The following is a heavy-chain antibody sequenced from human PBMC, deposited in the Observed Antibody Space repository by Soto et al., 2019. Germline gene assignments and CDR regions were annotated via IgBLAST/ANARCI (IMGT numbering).Heavy chain of an antibody. D-gene: IGHD3-16*01. CDR3: AKAFYVWSSEQPYYFHS. CDR2: ISGSGGRA. Sequence: EVQLLDSGGGLVQPGGSLRLSCAASEFTFSNYAMTWVRQGPGKGLEWVSGISGSGGRAYYADSVKGRFTISRDNSKSTLYLLMISLRAEDTAVYYCAKAFYVWSSEQPYYFHSWGQGTLVTVSS. CDR1: EFTFSNYA. V-gene: IGHV3-23*01. J-gene: IGHJ4*02.